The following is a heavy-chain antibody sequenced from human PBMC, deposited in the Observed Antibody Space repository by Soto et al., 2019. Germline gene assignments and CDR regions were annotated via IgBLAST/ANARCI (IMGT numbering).Heavy chain of an antibody. V-gene: IGHV1-69*13. Sequence: SVKVSCKASGGTFSSYAISWVRQAPGQGLEWMGGIIPIFGTANYAQKFQGRVTITADESTSTAYMELSSLRSEDTAVYYCARDGDDGPSIAARHFDYSGQRSLVTGSA. CDR3: ARDGDDGPSIAARHFDY. CDR1: GGTFSSYA. J-gene: IGHJ4*02. CDR2: IIPIFGTA. D-gene: IGHD6-6*01.